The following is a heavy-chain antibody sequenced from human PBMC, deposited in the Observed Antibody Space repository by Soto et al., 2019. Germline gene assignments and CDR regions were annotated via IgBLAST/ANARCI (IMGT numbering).Heavy chain of an antibody. J-gene: IGHJ1*01. CDR2: ISAYNGNT. CDR3: AREDLAEYFQH. CDR1: GYTFTSYS. Sequence: ASVKVSCKASGYTFTSYSFSWVRQAPGQGLEWMGWISAYNGNTNYAQRFQGGVAMTTDTSTSTAYMELRTLRSDDTAVYYCAREDLAEYFQHWGQGTLVTVSS. V-gene: IGHV1-18*04.